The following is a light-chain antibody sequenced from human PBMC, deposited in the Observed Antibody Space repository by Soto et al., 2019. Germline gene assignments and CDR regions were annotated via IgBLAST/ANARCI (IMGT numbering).Light chain of an antibody. Sequence: DIHMAQSPYTLCASVVGIVTITWRASQGISTWLAWYQQKPGTAPKLLIYDASSLESGVPSRLSGSGSGTEFTLTISSLQPDDYATYYCQQYSSYSWTFGQGTKVDI. CDR1: QGISTW. CDR3: QQYSSYSWT. CDR2: DAS. J-gene: IGKJ1*01. V-gene: IGKV1-5*01.